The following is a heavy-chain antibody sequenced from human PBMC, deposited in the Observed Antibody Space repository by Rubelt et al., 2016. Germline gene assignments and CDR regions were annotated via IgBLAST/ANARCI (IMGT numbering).Heavy chain of an antibody. CDR2: IYYSGST. CDR3: AREYRYYYYYYMDV. J-gene: IGHJ6*03. V-gene: IGHV4-39*07. D-gene: IGHD3-16*02. Sequence: IRQPPGKGLEWIGSIYYSGSTYYNPSLKSRVTISVDTSKNQFSLKLSSVTAADTAVYYCAREYRYYYYYYMDVWGKGTTVTVSS.